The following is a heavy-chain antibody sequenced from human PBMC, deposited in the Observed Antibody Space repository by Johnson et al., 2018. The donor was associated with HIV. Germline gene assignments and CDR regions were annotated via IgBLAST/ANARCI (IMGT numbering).Heavy chain of an antibody. Sequence: VQLVESGGGLVQPGGSLTLSCAAPGFSVSSYYMTWVRQAPGKGLDWVSVISSGGDTYYADSVRGRFSISRDNSKNTLYLQINRLRAEDTAVYYCVRACRDGYTCDAFDIWGQGTMVTVSS. J-gene: IGHJ3*02. CDR1: GFSVSSYY. CDR2: ISSGGDT. CDR3: VRACRDGYTCDAFDI. D-gene: IGHD5-24*01. V-gene: IGHV3-66*01.